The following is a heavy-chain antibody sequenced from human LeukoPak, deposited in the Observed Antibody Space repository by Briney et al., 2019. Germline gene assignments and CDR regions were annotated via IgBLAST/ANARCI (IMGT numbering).Heavy chain of an antibody. CDR2: MSSSSTYI. CDR1: GFTFSSYS. CDR3: ARDWDGNTYYYDSSGLY. V-gene: IGHV3-21*01. J-gene: IGHJ4*02. Sequence: KPGGSLRLSCEASGFTFSSYSMNWVRQAPGKGLEWVSSMSSSSTYIYYADSVKGRFTISRDNAKKSLYLQMNSLRAEDTAVYYCARDWDGNTYYYDSSGLYWGQGTLVTVSS. D-gene: IGHD3-22*01.